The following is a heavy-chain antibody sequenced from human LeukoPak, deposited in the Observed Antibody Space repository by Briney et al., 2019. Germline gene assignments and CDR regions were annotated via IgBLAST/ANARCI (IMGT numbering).Heavy chain of an antibody. D-gene: IGHD2-15*01. J-gene: IGHJ4*02. CDR2: FDPEDGET. CDR3: ATWGYCSGGSCYPYYFDY. CDR1: GYTLTELS. Sequence: GASVKVSCKVSGYTLTELSMHWVRQAPGKGLEWMGGFDPEDGETIYAQKFQGRVTMTEDTSTDTAYMELSSLRSEGTAVYYCATWGYCSGGSCYPYYFDYWGQGTLVTVSS. V-gene: IGHV1-24*01.